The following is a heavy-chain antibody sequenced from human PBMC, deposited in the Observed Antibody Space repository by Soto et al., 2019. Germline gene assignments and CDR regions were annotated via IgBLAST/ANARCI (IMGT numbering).Heavy chain of an antibody. V-gene: IGHV3-23*01. CDR1: GFTFSNYG. Sequence: EVQLLESGGGLVQPGGSLRLSCAASGFTFSNYGMSWVRQAPGKGLEWVSTISNSGGNTYYADSMKGRFTISRDNSKNTLNPQRTNLRAEDTAVEYCARESRDIDCCGQGTLVTVSS. CDR3: ARESRDIDC. D-gene: IGHD3-9*01. J-gene: IGHJ4*02. CDR2: ISNSGGNT.